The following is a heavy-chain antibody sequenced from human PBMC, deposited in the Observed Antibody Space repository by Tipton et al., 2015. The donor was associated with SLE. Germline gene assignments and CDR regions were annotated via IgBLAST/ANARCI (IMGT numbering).Heavy chain of an antibody. D-gene: IGHD3-16*01. CDR2: IYYTGTT. CDR3: ARQVGGNKFSANWFDL. CDR1: GGSISTYY. V-gene: IGHV4-59*08. Sequence: TLSLTCTVSGGSISTYYWNWIRQPPGKGLEWIGYIYYTGTTHFNPSLDSRATMSVDTSQNQFSLKVNSVTAADTAVYFCARQVGGNKFSANWFDLWGQGTLVTVSS. J-gene: IGHJ5*01.